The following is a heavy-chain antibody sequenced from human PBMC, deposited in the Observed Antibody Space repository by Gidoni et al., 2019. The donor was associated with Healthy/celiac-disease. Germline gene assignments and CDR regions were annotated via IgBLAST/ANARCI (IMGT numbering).Heavy chain of an antibody. CDR3: AKDLSYQPLQYYFDY. V-gene: IGHV3-9*01. CDR1: GFTFDAYA. CDR2: ISWNSGSI. Sequence: EVQLVESGGGLVQPGRSLRLSCAASGFTFDAYAMHWVRQATGKGLEWVSGISWNSGSIGYADSVKGRFTISRDNAKNSLYLQMNSLRAEDTALYYCAKDLSYQPLQYYFDYWGQGTLVTVSS. J-gene: IGHJ4*02. D-gene: IGHD2-2*01.